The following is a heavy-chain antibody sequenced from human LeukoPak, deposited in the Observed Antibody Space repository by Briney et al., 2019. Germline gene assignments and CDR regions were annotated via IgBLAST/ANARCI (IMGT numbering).Heavy chain of an antibody. V-gene: IGHV5-51*01. Sequence: GESLKISCKGSGYNFTSYWIGWVRQMPGTGLEWMGIIYPGDSDTRYSPSFRGQVTISADKSISTAYLQWSSLKASDTAMYYCARTYYYDSSGYYYRAAFDIWGQGTMVTVSS. CDR1: GYNFTSYW. CDR2: IYPGDSDT. D-gene: IGHD3-22*01. CDR3: ARTYYYDSSGYYYRAAFDI. J-gene: IGHJ3*02.